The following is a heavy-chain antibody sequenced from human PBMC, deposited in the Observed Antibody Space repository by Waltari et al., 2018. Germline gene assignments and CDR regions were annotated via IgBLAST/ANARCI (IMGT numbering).Heavy chain of an antibody. J-gene: IGHJ5*01. CDR3: AKDVPTQGFIPVTLLTSGPGDS. CDR2: LSGSGGST. D-gene: IGHD3-16*01. Sequence: EVQLLESGGDLVQPGGSLRLSCAASGFTFSNYAMGWVRQAPGKGLERVSTLSGSGGSTYYADSVKGRFTISRDNSRNTVYLQMNSLRAEDTAIYYCAKDVPTQGFIPVTLLTSGPGDSWGQGTLVTVSS. V-gene: IGHV3-23*01. CDR1: GFTFSNYA.